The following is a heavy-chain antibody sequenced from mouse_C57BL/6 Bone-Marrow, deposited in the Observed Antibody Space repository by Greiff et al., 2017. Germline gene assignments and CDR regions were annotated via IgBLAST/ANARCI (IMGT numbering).Heavy chain of an antibody. CDR2: IDPETGGT. V-gene: IGHV1-15*01. CDR3: AGLLPSMDD. CDR1: GYTFTDYE. Sequence: VQLQQSGAELVRPGASMTLSCKASGYTFTDYEMHWVKQTPVHGLEWIGAIDPETGGTAYNQKFKGKVILTADKSSSTAYMEHRSLTSEDSAVYYCAGLLPSMDDWGQGTSVTVSS. J-gene: IGHJ4*01. D-gene: IGHD3-1*01.